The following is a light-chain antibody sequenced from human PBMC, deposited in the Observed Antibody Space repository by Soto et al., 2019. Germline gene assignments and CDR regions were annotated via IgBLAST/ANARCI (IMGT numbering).Light chain of an antibody. CDR1: SSDVGSYNL. CDR2: EGS. CDR3: CAYAGTSLHVV. J-gene: IGLJ7*01. V-gene: IGLV2-23*01. Sequence: QSALTQPASVSGSPGQSITISCTGTSSDVGSYNLVSWYQQHPGKAPKLMIYEGSKRPSGVSNRFSGSKSGNTASLTISGLQAEDEADEYWCAYAGTSLHVVFGGGTQLTVL.